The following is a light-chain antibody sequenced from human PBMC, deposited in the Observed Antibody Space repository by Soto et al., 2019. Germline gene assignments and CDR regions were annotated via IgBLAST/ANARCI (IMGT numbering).Light chain of an antibody. CDR1: SSDVGGYNY. CDR2: DVS. CDR3: SSYTSSSTI. V-gene: IGLV2-14*01. J-gene: IGLJ1*01. Sequence: QSALTQPASVSGSPGQSITISCTGTSSDVGGYNYVSWYQQHPGKAPKLMIYDVSDRPSGVSNRFSGSKSGNTASLTISGLQADDEADYYCSSYTSSSTIFGTGTKSPS.